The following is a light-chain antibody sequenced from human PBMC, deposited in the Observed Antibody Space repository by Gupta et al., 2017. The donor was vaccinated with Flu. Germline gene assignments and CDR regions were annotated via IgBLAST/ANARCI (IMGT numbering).Light chain of an antibody. J-gene: IGKJ3*01. V-gene: IGKV1-9*01. Sequence: GDRVTITCRASQGISSYLAWYQQKPGKAPKLLIYAASTLQSGVPSRFSGGGSGTEFTLTISRLQPEDFATYYCQQLNSYPQTFGHGTKVDIK. CDR3: QQLNSYPQT. CDR2: AAS. CDR1: QGISSY.